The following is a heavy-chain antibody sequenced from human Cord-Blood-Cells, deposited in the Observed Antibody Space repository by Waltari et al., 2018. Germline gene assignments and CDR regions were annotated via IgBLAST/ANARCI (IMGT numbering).Heavy chain of an antibody. J-gene: IGHJ4*02. CDR2: IYCSGST. CDR3: ARHRATTEGYYCAY. D-gene: IGHD1-26*01. Sequence: QLQLQESGPGLVKPSATLSLTCTVSGGSISSSSYYWGWIRQPPGKGLEWIGGIYCSGSTYYNPSLKGRVTISVDTSKNQFSLKLSSVTAADTAVYYCARHRATTEGYYCAYWGQGTLVTVSS. CDR1: GGSISSSSYY. V-gene: IGHV4-39*01.